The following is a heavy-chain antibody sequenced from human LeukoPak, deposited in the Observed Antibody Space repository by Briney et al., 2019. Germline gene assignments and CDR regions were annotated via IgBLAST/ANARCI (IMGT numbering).Heavy chain of an antibody. CDR2: ISGDGDSR. Sequence: GGSLRLSCAASGFIFNNYAMSWVRQAPGKGPEWVSAISGDGDSRYYADSVKGRFTISRDNSKNTLYLQMNSLRAEDTAVYYCAKTMYYYDSSGYYYFQHWGQGTLVTVSS. CDR3: AKTMYYYDSSGYYYFQH. J-gene: IGHJ1*01. D-gene: IGHD3-22*01. V-gene: IGHV3-23*01. CDR1: GFIFNNYA.